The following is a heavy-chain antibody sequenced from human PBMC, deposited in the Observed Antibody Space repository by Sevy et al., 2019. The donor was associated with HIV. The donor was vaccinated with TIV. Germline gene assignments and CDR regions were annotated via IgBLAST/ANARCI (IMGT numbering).Heavy chain of an antibody. CDR2: ISGSGEIT. CDR3: AKDLKQDDYPVEFDY. D-gene: IGHD3-16*01. Sequence: GGSLRLSCAASGFTFSSYAMSWVRQAPGKGLQWVSGISGSGEITYYAESVKGRFTISRDNSKKTLYLQMNSLGAEDTAVFYCAKDLKQDDYPVEFDYWGQGTLVTVSS. CDR1: GFTFSSYA. V-gene: IGHV3-23*01. J-gene: IGHJ4*02.